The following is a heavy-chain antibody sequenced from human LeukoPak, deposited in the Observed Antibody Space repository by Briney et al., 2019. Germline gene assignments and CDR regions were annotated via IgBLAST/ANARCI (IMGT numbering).Heavy chain of an antibody. V-gene: IGHV4-39*07. J-gene: IGHJ4*02. CDR3: ARDFFLGYDSDY. Sequence: KPSETLSLTCTVSGGSISSSSYYWGWIRQPPGKGLEWIGSIYYSGSTYYNPSLKSRVTISVDTSKNQFSLKLSSVTAADTAVYYCARDFFLGYDSDYWGQGTLVTVSS. D-gene: IGHD5-12*01. CDR1: GGSISSSSYY. CDR2: IYYSGST.